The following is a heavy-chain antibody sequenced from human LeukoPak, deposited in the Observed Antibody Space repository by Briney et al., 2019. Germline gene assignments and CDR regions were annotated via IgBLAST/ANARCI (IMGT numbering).Heavy chain of an antibody. J-gene: IGHJ4*02. V-gene: IGHV3-21*01. CDR3: ASGVNYFDY. CDR1: GFTFSSYN. D-gene: IGHD3-3*01. Sequence: GSLRPSCASSGFTFSSYNMKWVRQAPGKGLEWVSSISSRSSYIFYADSVKGRLTISRDNAKKSLYLQMNSLRAEDTAVYYCASGVNYFDYWGQGTLVTVSS. CDR2: ISSRSSYI.